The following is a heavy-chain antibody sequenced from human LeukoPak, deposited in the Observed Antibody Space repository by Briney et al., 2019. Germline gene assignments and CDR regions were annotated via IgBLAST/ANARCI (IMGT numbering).Heavy chain of an antibody. CDR3: AKGDSVVPAANSDY. CDR2: INDNGDST. D-gene: IGHD2-2*01. V-gene: IGHV3-64*01. CDR1: GFTFSSYA. Sequence: PGGSLRLSCAASGFTFSSYAMHWVRQAPGKGLEYVAGINDNGDSTYHANSVKGRFTISRDDSKNTLYLQMNSLRAEDTAVYYCAKGDSVVPAANSDYWGQGILVTVSS. J-gene: IGHJ4*02.